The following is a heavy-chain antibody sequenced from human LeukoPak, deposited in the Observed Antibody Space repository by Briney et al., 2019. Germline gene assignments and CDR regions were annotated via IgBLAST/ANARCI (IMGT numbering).Heavy chain of an antibody. Sequence: ASVKVSCKASGYTFTNSGINWVRQAPGQGLEWMGWISGYNGNTNYAQKAQGRVTMTTDTSTSTGYMELRSLRSDDTAVYYCARVGGELLRTDAFDIWGQGTMVTVSS. CDR1: GYTFTNSG. J-gene: IGHJ3*02. CDR3: ARVGGELLRTDAFDI. V-gene: IGHV1-18*01. D-gene: IGHD1-26*01. CDR2: ISGYNGNT.